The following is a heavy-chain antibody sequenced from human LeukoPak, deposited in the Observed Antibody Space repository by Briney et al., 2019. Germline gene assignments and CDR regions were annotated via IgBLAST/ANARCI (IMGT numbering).Heavy chain of an antibody. V-gene: IGHV3-30*18. CDR3: AKDQGTESSYYYGMDV. CDR2: ISYDGSNK. CDR1: GFTFSSYC. J-gene: IGHJ6*04. D-gene: IGHD1-7*01. Sequence: GRSLRLSCAASGFTFSSYCMHWVRQAPGKGLEWVAVISYDGSNKYYADSVKGRFTISRDNSKNTLYLQMNSQRAEDTAVYYCAKDQGTESSYYYGMDVWGKGTTVTVSS.